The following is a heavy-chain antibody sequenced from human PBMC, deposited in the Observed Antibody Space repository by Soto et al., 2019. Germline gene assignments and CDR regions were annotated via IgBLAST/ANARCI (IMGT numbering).Heavy chain of an antibody. CDR1: GYTFTSYD. CDR2: MNPNSGNT. D-gene: IGHD6-13*01. Sequence: GSVKVSCKASGYTFTSYDINCVRQATGQGLEWMGWMNPNSGNTGYAQKFQGRVTITADESTSTAYMELSSLRSEDTAVYYCARKAAGGNRFDPWGQGTLVTVSS. J-gene: IGHJ5*02. CDR3: ARKAAGGNRFDP. V-gene: IGHV1-8*01.